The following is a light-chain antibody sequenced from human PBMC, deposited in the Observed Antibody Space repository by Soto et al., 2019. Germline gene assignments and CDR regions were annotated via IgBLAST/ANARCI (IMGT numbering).Light chain of an antibody. CDR1: QSISRY. CDR2: GAS. Sequence: DIVMSQSTAYLAVSLGERATINCRSSQSISRYLAWYQQKPGQAPRLLFYGASTGATGLPARFSGSGSGTEFTLTINSLQAEDCAVYYCQHYSKRPSTFGQGTRLEIK. V-gene: IGKV3-15*01. CDR3: QHYSKRPST. J-gene: IGKJ5*01.